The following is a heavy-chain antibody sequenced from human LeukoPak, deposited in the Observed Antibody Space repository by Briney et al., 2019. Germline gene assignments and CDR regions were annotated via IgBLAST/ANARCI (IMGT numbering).Heavy chain of an antibody. V-gene: IGHV3-7*03. D-gene: IGHD2-2*01. J-gene: IGHJ6*04. CDR1: GFTFSSYW. CDR3: ARVGLRYCSSTSCTGGVDV. Sequence: GGSLRLSCAASGFTFSSYWMSWVRQAPGKGLEWVANIKQDGSEKYYVDSVKGRFTISRDNAKNSLYLQMNSLRAEDTAVYYCARVGLRYCSSTSCTGGVDVWGKGTTVTVSS. CDR2: IKQDGSEK.